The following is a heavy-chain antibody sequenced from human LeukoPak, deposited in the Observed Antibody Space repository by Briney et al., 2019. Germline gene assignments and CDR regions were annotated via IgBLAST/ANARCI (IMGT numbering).Heavy chain of an antibody. Sequence: SETLSLTCTVSGGSISSSRYYWGWIRQPPGKGLEWIGSIYYSGSTYYNPSLKTRVTISVDTSKNQFSLKLSSVTAADTAVYYCARPRGVVVVAATMWFDPWGQGTLVTVSS. CDR1: GGSISSSRYY. J-gene: IGHJ5*02. D-gene: IGHD2-15*01. CDR2: IYYSGST. V-gene: IGHV4-39*01. CDR3: ARPRGVVVVAATMWFDP.